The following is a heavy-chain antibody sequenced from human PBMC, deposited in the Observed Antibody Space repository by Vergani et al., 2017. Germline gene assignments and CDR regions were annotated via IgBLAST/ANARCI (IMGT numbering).Heavy chain of an antibody. J-gene: IGHJ4*02. CDR1: GYTFTSYG. CDR3: ARESKRGYSYGGTYYFDY. Sequence: QVQLVQSGAEVKKPGASVKVSCKASGYTFTSYGISWVRQAPGQGLEWMGWISAYNGNTNYAQKLQGRVTMTTDTATSTAYMELRSLRSDATAVYYCARESKRGYSYGGTYYFDYWGQGTLVTVSS. D-gene: IGHD5-18*01. V-gene: IGHV1-18*01. CDR2: ISAYNGNT.